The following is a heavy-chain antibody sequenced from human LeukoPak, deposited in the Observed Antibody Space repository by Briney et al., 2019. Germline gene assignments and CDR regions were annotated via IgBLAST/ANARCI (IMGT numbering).Heavy chain of an antibody. CDR3: ARVRGVKYYFDY. CDR1: GGSFSGYY. V-gene: IGHV4-34*01. Sequence: SETLSLTCAVYGGSFSGYYWSWIRQPQGKGLEWIGEINHSGSTNYNPSLKSRVTISVDTSKNQFSLKLSSVTAADTAVYYCARVRGVKYYFDYWGQGTLVTVSS. CDR2: INHSGST. D-gene: IGHD2-21*01. J-gene: IGHJ4*02.